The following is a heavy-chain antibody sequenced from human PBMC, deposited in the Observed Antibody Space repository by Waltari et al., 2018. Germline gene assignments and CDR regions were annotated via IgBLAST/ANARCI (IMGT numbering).Heavy chain of an antibody. CDR2: ISGSDTTI. CDR1: GFTVSSYG. Sequence: EVQLVESGGGLVQPGGSLRLSCEASGFTVSSYGMNWVRQTPGKGLEWISYISGSDTTIYYADSVKGRFTISRDDAENSLYLQMNSLRAEDTALYYCARRFDSWGQGTRVTVSS. V-gene: IGHV3-48*03. CDR3: ARRFDS. J-gene: IGHJ4*02.